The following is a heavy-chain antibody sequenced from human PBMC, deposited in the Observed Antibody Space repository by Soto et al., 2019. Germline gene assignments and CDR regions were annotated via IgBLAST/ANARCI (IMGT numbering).Heavy chain of an antibody. V-gene: IGHV4-31*03. CDR2: FYYSGGT. D-gene: IGHD3-10*02. CDR1: GGSISTGGYY. J-gene: IGHJ4*02. CDR3: ARSVFL. Sequence: QVQLQESGPGLVKPSQTLSLTCTVSGGSISTGGYYWNWIRQHPGKGLEWIGYFYYSGGTYYNPSLKSRVIISVTTSTNQFSLKLSSVTASDTAVYYCARSVFLWGQGTPVTVSS.